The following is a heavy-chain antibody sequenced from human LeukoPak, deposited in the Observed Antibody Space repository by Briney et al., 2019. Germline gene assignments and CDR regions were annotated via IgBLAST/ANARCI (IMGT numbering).Heavy chain of an antibody. CDR1: GFTFSTYY. CDR3: ARPLSGYSSSLGY. Sequence: PGGSLRLSCAASGFTFSTYYMNWVRQAPGKGLEWVSSISTSSSYIYYADAVKGRFTISRDNAKNSLYLQINSLRAEDTAVYYCARPLSGYSSSLGYWGQGTLVTVSS. CDR2: ISTSSSYI. D-gene: IGHD6-6*01. V-gene: IGHV3-21*01. J-gene: IGHJ4*02.